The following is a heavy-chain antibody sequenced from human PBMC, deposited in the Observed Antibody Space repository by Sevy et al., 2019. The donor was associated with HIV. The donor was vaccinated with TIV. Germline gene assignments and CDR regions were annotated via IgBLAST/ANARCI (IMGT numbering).Heavy chain of an antibody. V-gene: IGHV3-11*06. CDR3: ARVGKMGGSYHDYFDY. Sequence: GGSLRLSCAASGFTFSDYYMSWIRQAPGKGLEWVSYISSSSSYTNYADSVKGRFTISRDNAKNSLYLQMNSLRAEDTAVYYRARVGKMGGSYHDYFDYWGRGTLVTVSS. D-gene: IGHD1-26*01. CDR2: ISSSSSYT. J-gene: IGHJ4*02. CDR1: GFTFSDYY.